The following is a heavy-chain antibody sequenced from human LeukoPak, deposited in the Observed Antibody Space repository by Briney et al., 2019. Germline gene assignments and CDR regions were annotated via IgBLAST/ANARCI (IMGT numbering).Heavy chain of an antibody. D-gene: IGHD3-10*01. CDR3: ASLGEEDGFDY. V-gene: IGHV3-30-3*01. J-gene: IGHJ4*02. CDR2: ISYDGSNK. CDR1: GFTFSSYA. Sequence: GRSLRLSCAASGFTFSSYAMHWVRQAPGKGLEWVAVISYDGSNKYYADSVKGRFTISRDNSKNTLYLQMNSLRAEDTAVYYCASLGEEDGFDYWGQGTLVTVSS.